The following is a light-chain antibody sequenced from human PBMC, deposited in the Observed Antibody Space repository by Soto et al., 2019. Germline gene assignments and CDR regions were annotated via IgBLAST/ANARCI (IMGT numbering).Light chain of an antibody. V-gene: IGKV3-20*01. CDR1: QRVSSSY. Sequence: SDTLSFRASQRVSSSYLAWYQQKPGQAPRLLIYGASSRATGIPDRFSGSGSGTDFTLTISRLEPEDFAVYYCQQYGSSPETFAQGTKVDIK. CDR2: GAS. J-gene: IGKJ1*01. CDR3: QQYGSSPET.